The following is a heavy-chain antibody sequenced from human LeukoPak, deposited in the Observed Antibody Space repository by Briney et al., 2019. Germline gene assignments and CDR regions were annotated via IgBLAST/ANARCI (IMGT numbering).Heavy chain of an antibody. CDR3: ARGPTTVTRAFDY. Sequence: SETLSLTCTVSGGSISSGSYYWSWIRQPAGKGLEWIGRIYTSGSTNYNPSLKSRVTISVDTSKNQFSLKLSSVTAADTAVYYCARGPTTVTRAFDYWGQGTLVTVSS. CDR1: GGSISSGSYY. D-gene: IGHD4-17*01. J-gene: IGHJ4*02. V-gene: IGHV4-61*02. CDR2: IYTSGST.